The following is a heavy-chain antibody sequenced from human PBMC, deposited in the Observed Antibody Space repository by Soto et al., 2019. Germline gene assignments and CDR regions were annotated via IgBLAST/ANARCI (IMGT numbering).Heavy chain of an antibody. J-gene: IGHJ4*02. Sequence: QVQLVESGGGVVQPGRSLRLSCAASGFTFSSYAMHWVRQAPGKGLEWVAVISYDGSNKYYADSVKGRFTISRDNSKKTLYLQMNSLRAEDTALYYCARETERFDSWGQGTLVTVSS. CDR1: GFTFSSYA. V-gene: IGHV3-30-3*01. CDR2: ISYDGSNK. CDR3: ARETERFDS.